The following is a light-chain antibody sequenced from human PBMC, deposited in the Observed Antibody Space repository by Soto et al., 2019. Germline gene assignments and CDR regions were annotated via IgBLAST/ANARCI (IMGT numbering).Light chain of an antibody. CDR3: QLYVYPKFT. V-gene: IGKV3-20*01. J-gene: IGKJ2*01. CDR2: GAS. Sequence: IVLTQSPGTLSVSPGERVTLSCRACQTVIHNFLAWYQQKPGQAPRLLIYGASTRTSCVPDRFSGRGSGTDFPLTISRLEPEESELYFCQLYVYPKFTFGQGIKLEI. CDR1: QTVIHNF.